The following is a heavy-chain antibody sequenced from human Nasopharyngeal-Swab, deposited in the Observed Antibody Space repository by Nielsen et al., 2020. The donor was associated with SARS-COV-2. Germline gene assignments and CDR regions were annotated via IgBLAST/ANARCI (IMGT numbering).Heavy chain of an antibody. V-gene: IGHV3-11*04. CDR2: ISSSGYTI. D-gene: IGHD3-10*01. Sequence: GESLKISCAASGFTFSDYYMSWIRQAPGKGLEWVSCISSSGYTIYYADSVKGRFTISRDNAKNSLFLQMNSLRAEDTAVYYCARDVLLWFGELLGYYYYGMDVWGQGTTVTVSS. CDR1: GFTFSDYY. CDR3: ARDVLLWFGELLGYYYYGMDV. J-gene: IGHJ6*02.